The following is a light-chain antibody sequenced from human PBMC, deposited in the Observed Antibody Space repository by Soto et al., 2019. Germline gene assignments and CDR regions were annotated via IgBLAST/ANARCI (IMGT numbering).Light chain of an antibody. J-gene: IGLJ3*02. CDR1: DSDGGGYNF. Sequence: QSVLTQPASVSGSPGQSITISCTGTDSDGGGYNFVSWYQQHPDKAPKLMIYEVNIRPSGVSDRFSGSKSGNTASLTVSGLQAEDEADYYCSSYTDSNSLVVFGGGTQLTVL. V-gene: IGLV2-14*01. CDR2: EVN. CDR3: SSYTDSNSLVV.